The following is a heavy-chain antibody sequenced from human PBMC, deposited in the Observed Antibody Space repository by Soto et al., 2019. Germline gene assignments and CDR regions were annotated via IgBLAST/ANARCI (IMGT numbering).Heavy chain of an antibody. CDR1: GFTFSNYG. Sequence: GGSLRLSCAASGFTFSNYGMHWVRQAPGKGLEWVAVISYDGSNKYYADSVKGRFTISRDNSKNTLYLQMNSLRAEDTAVYYCAKWAHYYGMDVWGQGTTVTVSS. CDR3: AKWAHYYGMDV. V-gene: IGHV3-30*18. CDR2: ISYDGSNK. J-gene: IGHJ6*02.